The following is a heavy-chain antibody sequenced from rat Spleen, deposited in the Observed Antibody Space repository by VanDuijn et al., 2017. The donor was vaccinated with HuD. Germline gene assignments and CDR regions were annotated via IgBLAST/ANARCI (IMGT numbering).Heavy chain of an antibody. CDR2: ISYDGSRT. V-gene: IGHV5-29*01. Sequence: EVQLVESDGGLVQPGRSLKLSCAASGFTFSDYYMAWVRQAPTKGLEWVATISYDGSRTFYRDSVKGRFTISRDNAKNTLYLEMDSLRSEDTATYYCARHGLGYWYFDFWGPGTMVTVSS. CDR1: GFTFSDYY. CDR3: ARHGLGYWYFDF. J-gene: IGHJ1*01. D-gene: IGHD5-1*01.